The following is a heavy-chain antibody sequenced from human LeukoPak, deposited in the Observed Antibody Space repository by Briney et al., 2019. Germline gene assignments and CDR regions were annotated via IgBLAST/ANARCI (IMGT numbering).Heavy chain of an antibody. CDR3: ARVDGSCSGGSCPSGNWFDP. Sequence: SQTLSLTCTVSRGSISSGNYYWSWIRQPAGKGLEWIGRFHTRGSTNYNPSLKSRVIISVDTSKNQFSLKLNSVTAADTAVYYCARVDGSCSGGSCPSGNWFDPWGQGTLITVSS. D-gene: IGHD2-15*01. J-gene: IGHJ5*02. CDR1: RGSISSGNYY. CDR2: FHTRGST. V-gene: IGHV4-61*02.